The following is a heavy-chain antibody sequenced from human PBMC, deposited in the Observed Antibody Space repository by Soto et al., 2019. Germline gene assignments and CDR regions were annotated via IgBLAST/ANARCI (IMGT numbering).Heavy chain of an antibody. CDR3: ARSLTSSSGYFDP. D-gene: IGHD6-6*01. V-gene: IGHV4-30-4*01. CDR1: GDFIGSGDYY. CDR2: IYKTGKT. Sequence: SETRSLTCDVSGDFIGSGDYYWTWIRQPPGKGLECIGYIYKTGKTYYNPSLKTRRFISLDTSKSQWSLRLTSVTAAAAAMYYCARSLTSSSGYFDPWGQGTLVTVSS. J-gene: IGHJ5*02.